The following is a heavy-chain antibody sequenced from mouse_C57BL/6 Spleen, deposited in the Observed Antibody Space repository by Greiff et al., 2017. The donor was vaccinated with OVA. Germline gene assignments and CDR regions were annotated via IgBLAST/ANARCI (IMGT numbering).Heavy chain of an antibody. CDR3: TRSGTTVVDYAMDY. CDR2: IDPETGGT. D-gene: IGHD1-1*01. J-gene: IGHJ4*01. Sequence: QVQLKQSGAELVRPGASVTLSRKASGYTFTDYEMHWVKQTPVHGLEWIGAIDPETGGTAYNQKFKGKAILTADKSSSTAYMELRSLTSEDSAVYYCTRSGTTVVDYAMDYWGQGTSVTVSS. CDR1: GYTFTDYE. V-gene: IGHV1-15*01.